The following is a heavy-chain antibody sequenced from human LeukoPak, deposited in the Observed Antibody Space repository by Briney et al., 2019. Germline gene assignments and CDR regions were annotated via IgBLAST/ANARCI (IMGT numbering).Heavy chain of an antibody. J-gene: IGHJ4*02. D-gene: IGHD3-16*01. CDR2: IKKDGSEK. CDR3: AMDSYGPDDY. CDR1: GFTFSSYG. Sequence: GGSLRLSCAASGFTFSSYGMHWFRQAPGKGLEWVAHIKKDGSEKNYVDSVKGRFTISRDNTKNSVYPQMNSLRGEDTGVYYCAMDSYGPDDYWGQGTLVTVSS. V-gene: IGHV3-7*04.